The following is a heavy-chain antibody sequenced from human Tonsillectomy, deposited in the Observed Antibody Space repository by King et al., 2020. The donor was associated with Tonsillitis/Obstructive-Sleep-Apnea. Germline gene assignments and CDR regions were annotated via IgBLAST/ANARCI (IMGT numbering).Heavy chain of an antibody. V-gene: IGHV3-9*01. D-gene: IGHD6-6*01. CDR1: GFIFDDHA. J-gene: IGHJ3*02. CDR2: ISWHSFTI. Sequence: VQLVESGGGLVQPGRSLRLSCAASGFIFDDHAMHWVRQAPGKGLEWVSGISWHSFTIAYADSVKGRFTISRDNAKNSLYLQMNSLRAEDTALYYCAKEAIAAQGAFDIWGQGTMVTVSS. CDR3: AKEAIAAQGAFDI.